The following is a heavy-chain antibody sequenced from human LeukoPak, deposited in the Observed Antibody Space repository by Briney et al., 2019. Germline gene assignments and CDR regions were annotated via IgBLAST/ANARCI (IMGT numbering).Heavy chain of an antibody. J-gene: IGHJ4*02. CDR3: ARTVDTAMASFDY. CDR1: GGSFSGYY. Sequence: KPSETLSLTCAVYGGSFSGYYWSWIRQPPGKGLEWIGEINHSGSTNYNPSLKSRVTISVDTSKNQFSLKLRSVTAANTAGYYCARTVDTAMASFDYWGQGTLVTVSS. D-gene: IGHD5-18*01. CDR2: INHSGST. V-gene: IGHV4-34*01.